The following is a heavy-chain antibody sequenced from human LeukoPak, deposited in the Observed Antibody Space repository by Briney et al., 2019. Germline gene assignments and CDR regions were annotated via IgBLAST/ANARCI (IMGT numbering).Heavy chain of an antibody. CDR3: ARSDNYVWFDP. D-gene: IGHD3-10*02. Sequence: SETLSLTCAVSGGSISSSDWWGWVRQPPGKGLEWIGEVYHSGSTKHNPSLTSRVTMSVDKSKNQFSLRLSSVTAADTAVYYCARSDNYVWFDPWGQGTLVTVSS. CDR2: VYHSGST. J-gene: IGHJ5*02. V-gene: IGHV4-4*02. CDR1: GGSISSSDW.